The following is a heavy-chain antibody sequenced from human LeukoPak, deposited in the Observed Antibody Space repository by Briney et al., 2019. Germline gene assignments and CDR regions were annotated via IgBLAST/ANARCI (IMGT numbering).Heavy chain of an antibody. CDR2: IYHSGST. D-gene: IGHD6-19*01. Sequence: PSETLSLTCAVSGGSISSSNWWSWVRQPPGKGLEWIGEIYHSGSTNYNPSLKSRVTISVDKSKNQFSLKLSSVTAADTAVYYCARDGRGWFSLHYGMDVWGQGTTVTVSS. CDR1: GGSISSSNW. V-gene: IGHV4-4*02. CDR3: ARDGRGWFSLHYGMDV. J-gene: IGHJ6*02.